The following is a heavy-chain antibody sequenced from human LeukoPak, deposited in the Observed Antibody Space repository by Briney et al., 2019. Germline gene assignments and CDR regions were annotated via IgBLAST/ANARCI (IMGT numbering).Heavy chain of an antibody. CDR3: ARDLPNWEFRTFDY. Sequence: GRSLRLSCAASGFTFSSYGMHWVRQAPGKGLEWVSSISSSSSYIYYADSVKGRFTISRDNAKNSLYLQMNSLRAEDTAVYYCARDLPNWEFRTFDYWGQGTLVTVSS. V-gene: IGHV3-21*01. CDR2: ISSSSSYI. D-gene: IGHD3-10*01. CDR1: GFTFSSYG. J-gene: IGHJ4*02.